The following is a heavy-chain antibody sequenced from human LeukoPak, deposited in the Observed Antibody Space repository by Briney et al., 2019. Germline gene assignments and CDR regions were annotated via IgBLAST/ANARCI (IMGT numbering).Heavy chain of an antibody. V-gene: IGHV3-30-3*02. J-gene: IGHJ4*02. CDR2: ISYDGSNK. Sequence: PGRSLRLSCAASGVTFSSYAMHWGRQAPGKGLEWGAVISYDGSNKYYADSVKGRFTISRDNSKNTLYLQMNSLRAEDTAVYYCAKQDDYSANGLVDYWGQGTLVTVSS. CDR3: AKQDDYSANGLVDY. D-gene: IGHD4-23*01. CDR1: GVTFSSYA.